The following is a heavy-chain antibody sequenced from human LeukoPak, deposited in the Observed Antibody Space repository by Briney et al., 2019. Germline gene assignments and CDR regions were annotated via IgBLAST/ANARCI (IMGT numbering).Heavy chain of an antibody. Sequence: GGSLRLSCAASGFTFSYYTMSWVRQAPGKGLEWVSSISSTGSSVYYADSVKGRFTISRDNAKNSLYLQMSSLRVEDTAVYYCARDDVAWNDVHWFDPWGQGTLVTVSS. CDR3: ARDDVAWNDVHWFDP. J-gene: IGHJ5*02. V-gene: IGHV3-21*01. CDR1: GFTFSYYT. CDR2: ISSTGSSV. D-gene: IGHD1-1*01.